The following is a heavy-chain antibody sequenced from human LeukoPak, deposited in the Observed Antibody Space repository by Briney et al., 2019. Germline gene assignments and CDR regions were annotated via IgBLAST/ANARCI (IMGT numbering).Heavy chain of an antibody. V-gene: IGHV3-30*02. J-gene: IGHJ3*02. CDR2: IRYDGSNK. CDR3: AKDKGIAAAGDAFDI. CDR1: GFTFSSYG. D-gene: IGHD6-13*01. Sequence: GGSLRLSCAASGFTFSSYGMHWVRQAPGKGLEWVAFIRYDGSNKYYADSVKGRFTISRDNSKNTLYLQMNSLRAEDTAVYYCAKDKGIAAAGDAFDIWGQGTMVTVSS.